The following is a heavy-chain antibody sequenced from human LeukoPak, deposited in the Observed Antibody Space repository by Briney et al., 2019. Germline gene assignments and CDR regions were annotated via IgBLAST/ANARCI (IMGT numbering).Heavy chain of an antibody. CDR2: ISSSSSYI. CDR1: GFTFSSYS. D-gene: IGHD3-16*01. CDR3: ARAALRGHHFDY. J-gene: IGHJ4*02. V-gene: IGHV3-21*01. Sequence: GGSLRLSCAASGFTFSSYSMNWVRQAPGKGLEWVSSISSSSSYIYYADPVKGRFTISRDNAKNSLYLQMNSLRAEDTAVYYCARAALRGHHFDYWGQGTLVTVSS.